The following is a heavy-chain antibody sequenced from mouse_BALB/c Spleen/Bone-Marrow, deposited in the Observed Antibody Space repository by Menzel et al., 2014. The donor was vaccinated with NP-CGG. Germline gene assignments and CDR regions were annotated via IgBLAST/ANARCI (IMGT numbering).Heavy chain of an antibody. Sequence: EVKLQESGPSLVKPSQTLSLTCSVTGDSITSGYWNWIRKFPGNKLEYMGYISYSGSTYYNPSLKSRISITRDTSKNQYYLQLNSATTEDTATYYCARYDGYYDWYFDVWGAGTTVTVSS. J-gene: IGHJ1*01. CDR2: ISYSGST. V-gene: IGHV3-8*02. D-gene: IGHD2-3*01. CDR1: GDSITSGY. CDR3: ARYDGYYDWYFDV.